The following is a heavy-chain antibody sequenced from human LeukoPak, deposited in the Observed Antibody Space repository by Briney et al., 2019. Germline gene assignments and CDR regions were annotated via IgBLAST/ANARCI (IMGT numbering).Heavy chain of an antibody. D-gene: IGHD6-19*01. CDR2: ISHDGSNK. CDR3: ARDSGIAVRLFDY. J-gene: IGHJ4*02. V-gene: IGHV3-30*04. Sequence: GGSLRLSCAASGFTFSSYAMHWVRQAPGKGLEWVAVISHDGSNKYYADSVKGRFTISRDNSKNTLYLQMNSLRAEDTAVYCCARDSGIAVRLFDYWGQGTLVTVSS. CDR1: GFTFSSYA.